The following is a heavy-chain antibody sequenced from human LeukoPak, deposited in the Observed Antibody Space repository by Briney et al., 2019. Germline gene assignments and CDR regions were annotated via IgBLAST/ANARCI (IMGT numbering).Heavy chain of an antibody. V-gene: IGHV4-38-2*01. CDR1: GYSISSGYF. D-gene: IGHD3-22*01. CDR3: ARGLRPYNYDNSSYDYVVNFFVN. Sequence: SETLSLTCAVSGYSISSGYFWGCSRQPPGKGLEWIGSIYHSGSTYYNPSLKSRVTISVYTSENQFSLALSSVTAADTSVYYCARGLRPYNYDNSSYDYVVNFFVNCGQGALVTVSS. J-gene: IGHJ4*02. CDR2: IYHSGST.